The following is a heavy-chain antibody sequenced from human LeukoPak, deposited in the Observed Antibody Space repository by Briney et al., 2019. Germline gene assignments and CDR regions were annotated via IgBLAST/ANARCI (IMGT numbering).Heavy chain of an antibody. Sequence: GGSLRLSCAASGFTFSSYAMHWVRQAPGKGLEWVAVISYDGSNKYYADSVKGRFTISSDNSKNTLYLQMNSLRAEDTAVYYCARSDSGIAAANWFDPWGQGTLVTVSS. CDR1: GFTFSSYA. CDR3: ARSDSGIAAANWFDP. CDR2: ISYDGSNK. V-gene: IGHV3-30*04. J-gene: IGHJ5*02. D-gene: IGHD6-13*01.